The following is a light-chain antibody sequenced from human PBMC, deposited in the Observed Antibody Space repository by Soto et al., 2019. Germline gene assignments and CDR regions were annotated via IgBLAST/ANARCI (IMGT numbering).Light chain of an antibody. V-gene: IGLV2-14*01. CDR2: EVS. CDR3: SSYTSSSTLV. J-gene: IGLJ3*02. CDR1: SSDVGGYNY. Sequence: QSALTQPASVSGSPGQSITISCTGTSSDVGGYNYVSWYQQHPGKAPKLMIYEVSNRPSGVSNRFSGSKSGNTASLTISWLKAEDEADYYCSSYTSSSTLVFGGGTKLTVL.